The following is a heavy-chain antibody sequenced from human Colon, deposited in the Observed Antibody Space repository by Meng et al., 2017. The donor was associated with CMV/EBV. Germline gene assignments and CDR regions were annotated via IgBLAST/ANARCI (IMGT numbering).Heavy chain of an antibody. D-gene: IGHD1-26*01. CDR2: MNPNSGNT. J-gene: IGHJ5*02. Sequence: SGYPFTSYDINWVRQATGQGLEWMGWMNPNSGNTGYAQKFQGRVTITRNTSISTAYMELSSLRSEDTAVYYCARGAAGGSYYGDWFDPWGQGTLVTVSS. V-gene: IGHV1-8*03. CDR3: ARGAAGGSYYGDWFDP. CDR1: GYPFTSYD.